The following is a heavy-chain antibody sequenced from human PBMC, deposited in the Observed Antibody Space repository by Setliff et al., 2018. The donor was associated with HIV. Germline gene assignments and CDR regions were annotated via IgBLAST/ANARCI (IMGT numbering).Heavy chain of an antibody. Sequence: GESLRLSCAASELTFSNYAMTWVRQAPGKGLEWVSSLSGSGGSTYYADSVKGRFTISRDNSKNTLYLRMNSLRAKDTAVYYCAQAQTSVSGSYYQYLQHWGQGTLVTVSS. D-gene: IGHD3-10*01. V-gene: IGHV3-23*01. CDR3: AQAQTSVSGSYYQYLQH. CDR1: ELTFSNYA. J-gene: IGHJ1*01. CDR2: LSGSGGST.